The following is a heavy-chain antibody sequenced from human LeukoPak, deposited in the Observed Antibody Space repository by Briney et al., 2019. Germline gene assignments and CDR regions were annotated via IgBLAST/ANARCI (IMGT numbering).Heavy chain of an antibody. CDR1: GGSISSGGYY. V-gene: IGHV4-31*03. CDR3: ARLYSSSCFFGY. J-gene: IGHJ4*02. Sequence: SETLSLTCTVSGGSISSGGYYWSWIRQHPGKGLEWIGYIYYSGSTYYNPSLKSRVTISVDTSKNQLSLKLNSVTAADTAVYYCARLYSSSCFFGYWGQGTLVTVSS. D-gene: IGHD6-13*01. CDR2: IYYSGST.